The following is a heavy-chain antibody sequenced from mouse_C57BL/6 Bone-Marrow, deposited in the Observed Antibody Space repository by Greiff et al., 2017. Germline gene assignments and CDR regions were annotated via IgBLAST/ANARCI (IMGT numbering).Heavy chain of an antibody. CDR1: GYTFTSCG. Sequence: VQLQQSGAELARPGASVKLSCKASGYTFTSCGISWVKQRTGQGLEWIGEIYPRSGNTYYNEKFKGKATLTADKSSSTAYMELRSLTSEDSAVYFCARAFITTVVAHYYAMDYWGQGTSVTVSS. CDR2: IYPRSGNT. CDR3: ARAFITTVVAHYYAMDY. V-gene: IGHV1-81*01. J-gene: IGHJ4*01. D-gene: IGHD1-1*01.